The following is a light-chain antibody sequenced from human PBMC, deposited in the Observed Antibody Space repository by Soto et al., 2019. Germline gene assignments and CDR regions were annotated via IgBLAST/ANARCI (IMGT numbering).Light chain of an antibody. CDR2: AAS. J-gene: IGKJ1*01. Sequence: DIQMTQSPSSLSASVGDRVTITCRASQSISSYLNWYQQKPGKAPKLLIYAASSLQSGVPSRFSGSGSGTDFTLTISSLPPEDFATYYCQQSYSTHWTFGQGTKVEIK. CDR3: QQSYSTHWT. CDR1: QSISSY. V-gene: IGKV1-39*01.